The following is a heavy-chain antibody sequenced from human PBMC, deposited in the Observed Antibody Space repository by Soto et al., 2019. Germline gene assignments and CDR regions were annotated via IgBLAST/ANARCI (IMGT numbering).Heavy chain of an antibody. D-gene: IGHD2-8*02. Sequence: GASVKVSCKASGYIFTSYYMHWVRQAPGQGLEWMGMINPSGSSTTYAQKFQGRVTMTRDTSTSTVYMELSSLRSEDTAVYYCARGSGRTGYFDYWGQGTLVTVS. J-gene: IGHJ4*02. CDR3: ARGSGRTGYFDY. CDR1: GYIFTSYY. V-gene: IGHV1-46*03. CDR2: INPSGSST.